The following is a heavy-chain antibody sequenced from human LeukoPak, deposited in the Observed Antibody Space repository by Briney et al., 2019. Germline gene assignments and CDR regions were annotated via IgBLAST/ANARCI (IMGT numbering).Heavy chain of an antibody. CDR2: ISAYSGDT. J-gene: IGHJ4*02. V-gene: IGHV1-18*01. CDR3: ATSKVRGLLDS. CDR1: GDTFTMFG. Sequence: GAAVKVSCKASGDTFTMFGISWVRQAPGQGLECMGWISAYSGDTHYAQKFQGRVTVTTDASTNTVYMELRSLQSDDTAVYYCATSKVRGLLDSWGQGTPVIVSS. D-gene: IGHD3-10*01.